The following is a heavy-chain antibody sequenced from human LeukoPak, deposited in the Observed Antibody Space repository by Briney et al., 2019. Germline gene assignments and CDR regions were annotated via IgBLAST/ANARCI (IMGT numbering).Heavy chain of an antibody. D-gene: IGHD6-19*01. J-gene: IGHJ4*02. Sequence: PGGSLRLSCAASGFTFSNYAMSWVRQAPGKGLEWVSAISGSGDSTDSTYYADSVKGRFTISRDNSKNTLYLQMNSLRAEDTALYYCAKAHSSGWYCLDYWGQGTLVTVSS. CDR2: ISGSGDSTDST. CDR3: AKAHSSGWYCLDY. V-gene: IGHV3-23*01. CDR1: GFTFSNYA.